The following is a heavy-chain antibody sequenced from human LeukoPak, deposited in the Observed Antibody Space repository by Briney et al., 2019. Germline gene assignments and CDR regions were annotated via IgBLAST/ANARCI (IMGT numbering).Heavy chain of an antibody. D-gene: IGHD3-10*01. CDR2: IYSGGST. CDR1: GFTVSSNY. CDR3: SMGKGYYGSGSYFVG. J-gene: IGHJ4*02. Sequence: PGGSLRLSCAASGFTVSSNYMSWVRQAPGKGLEWVSVIYSGGSTYYADSVKGRFTISRDNSKNTLYLQMSSLRAEDTAVYYCSMGKGYYGSGSYFVGWGQGTLVTVSS. V-gene: IGHV3-53*01.